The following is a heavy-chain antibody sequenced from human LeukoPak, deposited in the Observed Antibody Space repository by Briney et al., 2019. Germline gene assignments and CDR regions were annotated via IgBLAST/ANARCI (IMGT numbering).Heavy chain of an antibody. Sequence: WETLSLTCGVYVGSFSAYLWNWIRQPPGKGLEWLGEVNHSRSAHYHPARQSRVTISVDTSKKQVSLSLSSVTAADTAVYYCAGVPRESYYNWFDPWGQGTLVTASS. CDR3: AGVPRESYYNWFDP. J-gene: IGHJ5*02. CDR1: VGSFSAYL. V-gene: IGHV4-34*01. CDR2: VNHSRSA. D-gene: IGHD3-10*01.